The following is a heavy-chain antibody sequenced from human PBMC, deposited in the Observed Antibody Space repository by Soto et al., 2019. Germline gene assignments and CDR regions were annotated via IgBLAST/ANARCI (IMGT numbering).Heavy chain of an antibody. V-gene: IGHV5-51*01. J-gene: IGHJ4*02. CDR2: IYPGDSDT. CDR1: GYSFTSYW. CDR3: AGPTLYGSNSQYYFDY. D-gene: IGHD4-4*01. Sequence: EVQLVQSGAEVKKPGESLKISCKGSGYSFTSYWIGWVRQMPGKGLEWMGIIYPGDSDTRYSPAFQGQVTSSADKSIRHAYLQGSSPKAPDTAMDYCAGPTLYGSNSQYYFDYRGQGTLVTVSS.